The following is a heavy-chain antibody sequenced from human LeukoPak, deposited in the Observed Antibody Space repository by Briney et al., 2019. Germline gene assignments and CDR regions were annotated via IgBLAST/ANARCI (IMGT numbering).Heavy chain of an antibody. CDR3: ARDSSGSPSGGFHFDY. V-gene: IGHV3-74*01. CDR1: GFTFSNYW. CDR2: INSDGSST. Sequence: GGSLRLSCAASGFTFSNYWMHWDRQAPGKGLVWVSRINSDGSSTSYADSVKGRFTISRDNAKNTLYLQMNSLRAEDTAVYYCARDSSGSPSGGFHFDYWGQGTLVTVSS. J-gene: IGHJ4*02. D-gene: IGHD6-19*01.